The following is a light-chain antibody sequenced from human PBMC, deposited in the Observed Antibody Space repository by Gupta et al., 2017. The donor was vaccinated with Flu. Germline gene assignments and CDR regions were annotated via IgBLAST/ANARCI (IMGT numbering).Light chain of an antibody. CDR2: RSN. Sequence: RVTISCSGGNSNIGSNYVYWYQHRPGAAPKLLIYRSNKRPSGVPDRFSGSKSDTLAALAISGLRAEDEADYYCAAWDDSLSGVVFGGGTKLTVL. CDR1: NSNIGSNY. CDR3: AAWDDSLSGVV. V-gene: IGLV1-47*01. J-gene: IGLJ2*01.